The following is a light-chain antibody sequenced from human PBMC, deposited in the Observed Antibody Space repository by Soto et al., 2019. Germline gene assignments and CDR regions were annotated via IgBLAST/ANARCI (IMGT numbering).Light chain of an antibody. CDR1: QSVSNSY. J-gene: IGKJ1*01. Sequence: EIVLTQSPGILSLSPGERATLSCRASQSVSNSYLAWYQQKPGQAPRLLMYAASNRATGIPDRFSGSGSGTDFTLTISGLEPEDFALYYWQQFPPWTFGQGTKVDIK. CDR2: AAS. CDR3: QQFPPWT. V-gene: IGKV3-20*01.